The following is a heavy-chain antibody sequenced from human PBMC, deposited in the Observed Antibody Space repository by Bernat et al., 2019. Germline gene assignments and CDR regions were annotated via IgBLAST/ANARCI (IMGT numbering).Heavy chain of an antibody. D-gene: IGHD3-22*01. V-gene: IGHV3-23*01. CDR1: GFTFSSYA. CDR3: ARDRGGSGYLYYFDY. J-gene: IGHJ4*02. CDR2: ISGSGGST. Sequence: EVQLLESGGGLVQPGGSLRLSCAASGFTFSSYAMSWVRQAPGKGLEWVSAISGSGGSTYYADSVKGRFTISRDNSKNTLYLQMNSLRAEDTAVYYCARDRGGSGYLYYFDYWGQGTLVTVSS.